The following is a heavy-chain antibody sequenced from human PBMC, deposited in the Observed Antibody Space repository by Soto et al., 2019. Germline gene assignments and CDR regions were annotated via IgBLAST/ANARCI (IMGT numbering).Heavy chain of an antibody. CDR2: ISTDNGDT. CDR3: ARAGAAPYYYYGMDV. D-gene: IGHD2-15*01. Sequence: QVQLVQSGAEVRKPGASVKVSCKASGYTFSTSGMSWLRQAPGQGLEWLGWISTDNGDTNDAPRLHERVTMTSDTSTSTGYMELRSLRSDDTAVYYCARAGAAPYYYYGMDVWGQGTRVPVSS. V-gene: IGHV1-18*01. J-gene: IGHJ6*02. CDR1: GYTFSTSG.